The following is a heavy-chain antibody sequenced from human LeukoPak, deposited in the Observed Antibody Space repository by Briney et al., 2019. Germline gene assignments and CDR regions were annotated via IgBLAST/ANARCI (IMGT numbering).Heavy chain of an antibody. J-gene: IGHJ6*03. D-gene: IGHD3-3*01. CDR1: GYSFTSYW. Sequence: GESLKISCKASGYSFTSYWIGWVRQLPGKGLEWMGIIYPGDPDTRYSPSFQGQVTISADKSISSAYLQWSSLKASDTAMYYCARHYYGYYYYYMDVWGKGTTVTVSS. V-gene: IGHV5-51*01. CDR2: IYPGDPDT. CDR3: ARHYYGYYYYYMDV.